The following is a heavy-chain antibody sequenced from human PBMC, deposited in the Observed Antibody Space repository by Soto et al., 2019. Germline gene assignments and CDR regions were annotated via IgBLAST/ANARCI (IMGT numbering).Heavy chain of an antibody. CDR1: GFTLSINY. CDR3: AKIMIIGARGV. Sequence: PGGSLRLSCAASGFTLSINYMTWVRQAPGKGLEWVSLIKTNGDTYYADSVKGRFTMSRDNSKNTLFLQMNSLRAEDTAVYYCAKIMIIGARGVWGQGTTVTVSS. J-gene: IGHJ6*02. V-gene: IGHV3-66*01. D-gene: IGHD3-16*01. CDR2: IKTNGDT.